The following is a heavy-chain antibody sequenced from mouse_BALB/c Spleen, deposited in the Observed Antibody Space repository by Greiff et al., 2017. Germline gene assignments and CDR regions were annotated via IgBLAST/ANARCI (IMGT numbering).Heavy chain of an antibody. CDR1: GFTFSSYA. D-gene: IGHD1-1*01. CDR3: ARRDYYGSSSYAMDY. J-gene: IGHJ4*01. CDR2: ISSGGST. V-gene: IGHV5-6-5*01. Sequence: EVKVVESGGGLVKPGGSLKLSCAASGFTFSSYAMSWVRQTPEKRLEWVASISSGGSTYYPDSVKGRFTISRDNARNILYLQMSSLRSEDTAMYYCARRDYYGSSSYAMDYWGQGTSVTVSS.